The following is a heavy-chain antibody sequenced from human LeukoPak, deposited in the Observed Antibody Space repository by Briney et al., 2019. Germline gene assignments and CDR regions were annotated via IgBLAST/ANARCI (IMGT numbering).Heavy chain of an antibody. D-gene: IGHD1-26*01. V-gene: IGHV3-30*02. J-gene: IGHJ4*02. CDR3: AKASSGNVDHDY. CDR2: IRYDGSNK. CDR1: GFTFSSNG. Sequence: PGGSLRLSCVASGFTFSSNGMHWVRQVPGKGLEWVAFIRYDGSNKYYGDSVKGRFTISRDNSKNTLYLQMNSLKVEDTAVYYCAKASSGNVDHDYWGQGTLVTVSS.